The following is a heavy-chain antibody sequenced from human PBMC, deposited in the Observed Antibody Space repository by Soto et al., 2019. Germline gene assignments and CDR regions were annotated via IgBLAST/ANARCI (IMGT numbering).Heavy chain of an antibody. D-gene: IGHD2-2*01. CDR1: GYNFSNHW. CDR3: ARPTYCSSTHCSPFDY. V-gene: IGHV5-51*01. CDR2: IYPDDSDK. J-gene: IGHJ4*02. Sequence: PGESLKLSCKGSGYNFSNHWIAWVRQVPGKGLEWMGNIYPDDSDKSYSQSFQGQITRADDKSNSTAYLQWSSVEASDTAMYYCARPTYCSSTHCSPFDYWGQGTLVTVSS.